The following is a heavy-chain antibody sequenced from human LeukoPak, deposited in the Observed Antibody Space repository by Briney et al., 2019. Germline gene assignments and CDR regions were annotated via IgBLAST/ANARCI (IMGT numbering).Heavy chain of an antibody. CDR3: ARHVRGSGWYFDL. J-gene: IGHJ2*01. CDR1: GGSISISSYY. D-gene: IGHD6-19*01. V-gene: IGHV4-39*01. Sequence: SETLSLTCTVSGGSISISSYYWGWIRQPPGKGLEWIGSIYYSGSTYYNPSLKSRVTISVDTSKNQFSLKLSSVTAADTAVYYCARHVRGSGWYFDLWGRGTLVTVSS. CDR2: IYYSGST.